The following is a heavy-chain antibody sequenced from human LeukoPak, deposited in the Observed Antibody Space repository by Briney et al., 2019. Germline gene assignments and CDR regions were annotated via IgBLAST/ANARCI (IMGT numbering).Heavy chain of an antibody. CDR2: ISGSGGST. V-gene: IGHV3-23*01. CDR3: AKREMYDILTGYYFGMDV. D-gene: IGHD3-9*01. Sequence: PGGSLRLSCAASGFTFSSYAMSWVRQAPGKGLEWVSAISGSGGSTYYADSVKGRFTISRDNSKNTLYLQMNSLRAEDTAVYYRAKREMYDILTGYYFGMDVWGQGTTVTVSS. J-gene: IGHJ6*02. CDR1: GFTFSSYA.